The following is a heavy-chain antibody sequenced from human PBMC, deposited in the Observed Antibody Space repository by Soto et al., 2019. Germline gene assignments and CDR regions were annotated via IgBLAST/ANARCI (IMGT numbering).Heavy chain of an antibody. V-gene: IGHV1-69*06. CDR2: IIPIFGTA. J-gene: IGHJ6*02. Sequence: SVKVSCKASGGTFSSYAISWVRQAPGQGLEWMGGIIPIFGTANYAQKFQGRVTITADKSTSTAYMELSSLRSEDTTVYYCARDLQSGNYYGMDVWGQGTTVTVSS. CDR1: GGTFSSYA. CDR3: ARDLQSGNYYGMDV. D-gene: IGHD4-4*01.